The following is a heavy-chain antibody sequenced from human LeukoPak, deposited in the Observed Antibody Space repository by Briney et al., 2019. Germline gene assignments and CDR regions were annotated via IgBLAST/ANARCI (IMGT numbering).Heavy chain of an antibody. CDR3: ARVDYYDTGDAFDI. V-gene: IGHV1-2*02. J-gene: IGHJ3*02. D-gene: IGHD3-22*01. CDR2: INPKSGDT. CDR1: GYTFTGHY. Sequence: GASVKVSCKASGYTFTGHYIHWVRQAPGQGLEWMGWINPKSGDTVYAQKFQGRVTMTRDTSISTAYMELSRLSSDDTAVYYCARVDYYDTGDAFDIWGQGTMVTVSS.